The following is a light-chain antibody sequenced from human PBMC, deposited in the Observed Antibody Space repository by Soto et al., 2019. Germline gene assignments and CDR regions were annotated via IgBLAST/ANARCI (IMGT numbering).Light chain of an antibody. CDR1: SSNVGSNA. CDR3: ATWDDSLNGYV. CDR2: SNN. J-gene: IGLJ1*01. Sequence: QSVLTQPPSASGSPGQRVTISCSGSSSNVGSNAVNWYQQLPGTAPTLLIYSNNERLSGVPDRFSGSKSGTSASLAISGLQSEDEADYYCATWDDSLNGYVFGTGTKVTVL. V-gene: IGLV1-44*01.